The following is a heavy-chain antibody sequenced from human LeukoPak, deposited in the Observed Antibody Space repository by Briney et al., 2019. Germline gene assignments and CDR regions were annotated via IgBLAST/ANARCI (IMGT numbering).Heavy chain of an antibody. D-gene: IGHD6-13*01. J-gene: IGHJ4*02. CDR1: GFTFSSYW. CDR2: INSDGSRT. V-gene: IGHV3-74*01. Sequence: GGSLRLSCAASGFTFSSYWMHWVRQAPGKGLVWVSRINSDGSRTTYADSVKGRFTISRDNAKSTLYLQMNSVRAEDTAVYYCAREGGGSSWYPFDYWGQGTLVIVSS. CDR3: AREGGGSSWYPFDY.